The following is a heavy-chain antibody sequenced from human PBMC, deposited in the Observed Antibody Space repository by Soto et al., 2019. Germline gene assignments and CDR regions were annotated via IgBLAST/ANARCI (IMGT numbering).Heavy chain of an antibody. J-gene: IGHJ5*02. D-gene: IGHD6-13*01. CDR1: GGSISSSSYY. Sequence: QLQESGPGLVKPSETLSLTCTVSGGSISSSSYYWGWIRQPPGKGLEWIGSIYYSGSTYYNPSLKSRVTISVDTSKKQFSLKLSSVTAADTAVYYCASTSGIAAAGTRIVCDPWGQGTLVTVSS. V-gene: IGHV4-39*01. CDR3: ASTSGIAAAGTRIVCDP. CDR2: IYYSGST.